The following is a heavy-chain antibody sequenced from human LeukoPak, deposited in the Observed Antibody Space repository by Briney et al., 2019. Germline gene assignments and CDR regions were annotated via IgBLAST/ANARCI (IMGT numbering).Heavy chain of an antibody. CDR1: AYTFTSYG. V-gene: IGHV1-18*01. D-gene: IGHD2-2*01. J-gene: IGHJ4*02. CDR2: ITAYNGNT. Sequence: ASVTLTCKASAYTFTSYGISRVRQPPAPGHEWMGLITAYNGNTNYAQKLQGRVTMTTDTSTSTAYMELRSLRSDDTAVYYCARAEAYCSSTSCYLGDYWGQGTLVTVSS. CDR3: ARAEAYCSSTSCYLGDY.